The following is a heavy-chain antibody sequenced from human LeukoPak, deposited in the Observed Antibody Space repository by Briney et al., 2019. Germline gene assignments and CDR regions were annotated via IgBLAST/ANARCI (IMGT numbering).Heavy chain of an antibody. V-gene: IGHV4-34*01. CDR1: GGSFSDYQ. CDR3: ARGLVWRFLLDSRRDSFDI. D-gene: IGHD3-16*01. J-gene: IGHJ3*02. Sequence: SETLSLTCAVSGGSFSDYQWNWIRQSPGKGLEWLGEISHSGTTTYNPSLKSRVTISVDTSKDQFSLKLRSVTAADTAVYYCARGLVWRFLLDSRRDSFDIWGQGTTITVSS. CDR2: ISHSGTT.